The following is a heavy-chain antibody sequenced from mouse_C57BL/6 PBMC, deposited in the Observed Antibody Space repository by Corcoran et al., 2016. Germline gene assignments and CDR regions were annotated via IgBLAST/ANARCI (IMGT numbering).Heavy chain of an antibody. CDR1: GYTFTDYY. Sequence: QVQLMQSGAELVRPGSSVKVSCKASGYTFTDYYMNWVTQGPGQGLEWIARINPGSGNTYYNEKFKGKATLTAEKSYSTAYMERSSLTSEDSAFYFRAREGTSVVASCYLDYGGQGTTLTVS. CDR2: INPGSGNT. V-gene: IGHV1-76*01. D-gene: IGHD1-1*01. J-gene: IGHJ2*01. CDR3: AREGTSVVASCYLDY.